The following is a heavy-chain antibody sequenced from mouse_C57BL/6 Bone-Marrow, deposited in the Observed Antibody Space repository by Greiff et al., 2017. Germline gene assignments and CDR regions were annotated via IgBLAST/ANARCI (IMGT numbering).Heavy chain of an antibody. CDR3: ARRGDYSWFAY. V-gene: IGHV1-18*01. CDR2: INPNNGGT. CDR1: GYTFTDYN. Sequence: VQLKQSGPELVKPGASVKIPCKASGYTFTDYNMDWVKQSHGKSLEWIGDINPNNGGTIYNQKFKGKATLTVDKSSSTAYMELRSLTSEDTAVYYCARRGDYSWFAYWGQGTLVTVSA. J-gene: IGHJ3*01. D-gene: IGHD1-1*01.